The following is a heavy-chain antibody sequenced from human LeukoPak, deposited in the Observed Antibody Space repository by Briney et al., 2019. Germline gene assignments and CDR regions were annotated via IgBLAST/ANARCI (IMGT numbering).Heavy chain of an antibody. CDR2: IYYSGST. CDR1: GGSISSYY. CDR3: ARLTIAAAGTSFDY. J-gene: IGHJ4*02. V-gene: IGHV4-59*08. D-gene: IGHD6-13*01. Sequence: SETLSLTCTVSGGSISSYYWSWIRQPPGKGLEWIGYIYYSGSTNYNPSLKSRVTISVDKSKNKFSLKLSSVTAADTAVYYCARLTIAAAGTSFDYWGQGTLVTVSS.